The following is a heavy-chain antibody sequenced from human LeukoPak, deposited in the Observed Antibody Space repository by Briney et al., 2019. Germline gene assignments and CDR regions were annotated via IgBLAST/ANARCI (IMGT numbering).Heavy chain of an antibody. J-gene: IGHJ4*02. D-gene: IGHD1-26*01. CDR1: GFTFSTYP. V-gene: IGHV3-30-3*01. CDR3: ARDTFGSFDY. CDR2: MSHDGTNK. Sequence: PGGSLRLSCAASGFTFSTYPMHWVRQAPGKGLEWVAVMSHDGTNKYYADSVKGRFTISRDNSKKTLYLQMSSLRADDTAVYYCARDTFGSFDYCGQGTLVTVSS.